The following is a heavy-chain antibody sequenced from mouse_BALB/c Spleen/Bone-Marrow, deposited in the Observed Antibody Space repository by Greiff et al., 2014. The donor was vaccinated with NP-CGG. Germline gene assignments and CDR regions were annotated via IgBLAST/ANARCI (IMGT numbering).Heavy chain of an antibody. CDR1: GFNIKDTY. V-gene: IGHV14-3*02. CDR2: IDPANGNT. CDR3: ARGIPYYPMDY. D-gene: IGHD5-1-1*01. Sequence: VQLQQSGAELVKPGASVKLSCTASGFNIKDTYIHRVKQRPEQGLEWIGRIDPANGNTKYDPKFQGKATITADTSSNTAYLQLNNLTSEDTAVYYCARGIPYYPMDYWGQGTSVTVSS. J-gene: IGHJ4*01.